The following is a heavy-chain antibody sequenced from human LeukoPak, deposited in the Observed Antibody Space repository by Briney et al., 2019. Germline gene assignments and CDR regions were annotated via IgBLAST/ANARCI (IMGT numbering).Heavy chain of an antibody. J-gene: IGHJ4*02. Sequence: GGSLRLSCAASGFTFSSYGMHWVRQAPGKGPQWVADISCDRPTINYADSVRGRFTISRDNAKNSLYLQMNNLRAEDTAVYYCARGGAARPDYWGQGTLVTVSS. CDR3: ARGGAARPDY. D-gene: IGHD6-6*01. CDR2: ISCDRPTI. V-gene: IGHV3-48*04. CDR1: GFTFSSYG.